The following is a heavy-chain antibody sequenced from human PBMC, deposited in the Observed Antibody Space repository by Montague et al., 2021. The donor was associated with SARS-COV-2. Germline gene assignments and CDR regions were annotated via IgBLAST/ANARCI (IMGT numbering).Heavy chain of an antibody. Sequence: SETLSLTCTVAGDSSVGDYWTWMGEPPGEVLERLGYICCTGSAKYNPSLESRVTISLDTSKNQFSLKLSSVTAADMAVYYCARDQGYNWNYYYYYGMDVWGQGTTVTVSS. CDR3: ARDQGYNWNYYYYYGMDV. V-gene: IGHV4-59*12. CDR1: GDSSVGDY. CDR2: ICCTGSA. D-gene: IGHD1-20*01. J-gene: IGHJ6*02.